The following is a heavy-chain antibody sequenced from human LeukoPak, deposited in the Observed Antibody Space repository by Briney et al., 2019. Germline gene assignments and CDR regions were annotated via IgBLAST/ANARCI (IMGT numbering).Heavy chain of an antibody. Sequence: SVKVSCKASGGTFSSYAISWVRQAPGQGLEWMGGIIPIFGTANYAQKFQGRVTITADKSTSTAYMELSSLRSEDTAVYYCARVPRIPIVGATTAFDYWGQGTLVTVSS. V-gene: IGHV1-69*06. CDR2: IIPIFGTA. CDR1: GGTFSSYA. D-gene: IGHD1-26*01. J-gene: IGHJ4*02. CDR3: ARVPRIPIVGATTAFDY.